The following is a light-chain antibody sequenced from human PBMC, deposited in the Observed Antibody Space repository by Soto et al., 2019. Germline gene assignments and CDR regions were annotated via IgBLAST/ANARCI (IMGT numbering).Light chain of an antibody. CDR2: EVT. J-gene: IGLJ3*02. V-gene: IGLV2-8*01. CDR3: SSYLYTDIDNWV. CDR1: NNY. Sequence: QSAPTQPPSASGSPGQSVTISCTGTNNYVSWYQQHPGKAPRLLIYEVTKRPSGVPDRFSGSKSGDTASLTVSGLQAEDEADYYCSSYLYTDIDNWVFGGGTKPTVL.